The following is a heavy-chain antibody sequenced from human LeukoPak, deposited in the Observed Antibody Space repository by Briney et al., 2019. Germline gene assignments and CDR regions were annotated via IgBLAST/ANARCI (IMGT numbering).Heavy chain of an antibody. CDR3: ARGRSFDY. Sequence: GRSLRLSCAASGFTFSSYAMHWVRQAPGKGLEWVAVISYDGSNKYYVDSVKGRFTISRDNSKNTLYLQMNSLRAEDTAVYYCARGRSFDYWGQGTLVTVSS. V-gene: IGHV3-30-3*01. J-gene: IGHJ4*02. CDR1: GFTFSSYA. CDR2: ISYDGSNK. D-gene: IGHD3-10*01.